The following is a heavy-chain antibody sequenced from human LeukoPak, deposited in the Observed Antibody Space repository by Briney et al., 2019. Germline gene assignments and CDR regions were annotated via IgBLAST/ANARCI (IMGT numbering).Heavy chain of an antibody. CDR2: ISGYNGNT. V-gene: IGHV1-18*01. CDR1: GYTFTSYG. D-gene: IGHD4-17*01. CDR3: ARDRGDNRAKSYYGMDV. Sequence: AASVRVSCKASGYTFTSYGISWLRPAPGQGLEWMGWISGYNGNTNYAQKLQGRVTMTTDTSTSTAYMELRSLRSDDTAVYYCARDRGDNRAKSYYGMDVWGQGTTVTVSS. J-gene: IGHJ6*02.